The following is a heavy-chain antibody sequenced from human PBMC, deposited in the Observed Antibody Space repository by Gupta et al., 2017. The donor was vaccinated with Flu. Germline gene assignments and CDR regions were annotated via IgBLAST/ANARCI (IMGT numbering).Heavy chain of an antibody. Sequence: QLQLQESGPGLVKPSETLSLTCTVSGGSISSSSYYWGWIRQPPGKGLEWIGSIYYSGSTYYNPSLKSRVTISVDTSKNQFSLKLSSVTAADTAAYYCARHLIVVVPAATHYRSTLDYWGQGTLVTVSS. J-gene: IGHJ4*02. CDR3: ARHLIVVVPAATHYRSTLDY. CDR1: GGSISSSSYY. D-gene: IGHD2-2*01. V-gene: IGHV4-39*01. CDR2: IYYSGST.